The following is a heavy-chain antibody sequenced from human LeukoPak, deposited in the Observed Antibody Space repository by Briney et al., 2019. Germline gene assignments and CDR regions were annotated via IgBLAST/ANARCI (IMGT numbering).Heavy chain of an antibody. J-gene: IGHJ4*02. CDR1: GDSVSSNSAA. CDR3: AREQWLVPDYFDY. CDR2: TYYRSKWYN. D-gene: IGHD6-19*01. V-gene: IGHV6-1*01. Sequence: SQTLSLTCAISGDSVSSNSAAWNWIRQSSSRGLEWLGRTYYRSKWYNDYAVSVKSRITINPDTSRNQFSLQLNSVTPEDTAVYYCAREQWLVPDYFDYWGQGTLVTVSS.